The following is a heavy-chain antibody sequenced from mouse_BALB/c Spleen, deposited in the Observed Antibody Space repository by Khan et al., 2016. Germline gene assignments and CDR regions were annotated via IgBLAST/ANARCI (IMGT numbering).Heavy chain of an antibody. V-gene: IGHV14-3*02. CDR3: ARATYDYDVGFAY. Sequence: VQLQQSGAELVKPGASVKLSCTASGFNIKDTYMHWVKQRPEQGLEWLGRIDPANGTTKYDPKFQGKATIKEDTSSNSAYLQRSSLTSEDTAVYYCARATYDYDVGFAYWGQGTLVTVSA. D-gene: IGHD2-4*01. CDR1: GFNIKDTY. CDR2: IDPANGTT. J-gene: IGHJ3*01.